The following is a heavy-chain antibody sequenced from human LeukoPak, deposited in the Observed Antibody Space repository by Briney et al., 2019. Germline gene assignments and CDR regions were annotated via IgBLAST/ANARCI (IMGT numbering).Heavy chain of an antibody. CDR1: GGSFDDYH. V-gene: IGHV4-34*01. J-gene: IGHJ4*02. Sequence: SETLSLTCEVNGGSFDDYHWTWIRQPPGKGLEWIGEINHSGSTNYNPSLKSRVTISVDTSKNQFSLKLSSVTAADTAVYYCARGSIAGPNPHFDYWGQGTLVTVSS. D-gene: IGHD6-6*01. CDR2: INHSGST. CDR3: ARGSIAGPNPHFDY.